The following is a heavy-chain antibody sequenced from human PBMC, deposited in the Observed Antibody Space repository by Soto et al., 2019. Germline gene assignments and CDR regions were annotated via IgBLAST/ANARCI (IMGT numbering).Heavy chain of an antibody. CDR3: ARRQLEGNYDILTGYYPHDAFDI. D-gene: IGHD3-9*01. V-gene: IGHV4-59*08. J-gene: IGHJ3*02. Sequence: SETLSLTCTVSGGSISSYYWSWIRQPPGKGLEWIGYIYYSGSTNYNPSLKSRVTISVDTSKNQFSMKLSSVTAADTAVYYCARRQLEGNYDILTGYYPHDAFDIWGQGTMVTV. CDR2: IYYSGST. CDR1: GGSISSYY.